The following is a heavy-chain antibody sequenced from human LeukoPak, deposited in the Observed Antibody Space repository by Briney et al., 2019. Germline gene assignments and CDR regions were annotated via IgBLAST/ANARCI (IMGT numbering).Heavy chain of an antibody. Sequence: GGSLRLSCAASGLTLSDYYMTWIRQTPGKGLEWVSYISSGGGYTNYADSVKGRFTISRDNAKSSLYLQMTSLRAEDTAVYYCASTPGTGNYFDYWGQGTLVTVST. CDR1: GLTLSDYY. D-gene: IGHD6-13*01. CDR3: ASTPGTGNYFDY. V-gene: IGHV3-11*06. J-gene: IGHJ4*02. CDR2: ISSGGGYT.